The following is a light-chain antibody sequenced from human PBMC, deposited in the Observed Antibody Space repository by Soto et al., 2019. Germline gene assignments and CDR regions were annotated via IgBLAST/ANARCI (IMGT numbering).Light chain of an antibody. J-gene: IGKJ1*01. Sequence: DIQMTQSPSTLSASVGDRVTITCRSSQSTNSWLAWYQQKPGKAPKVLIYDVSSLESGVPQRFSGSGSGTEFTLTISSLQTDDFSTYYCQQYHSYWTFGQGTKVDI. CDR1: QSTNSW. CDR3: QQYHSYWT. V-gene: IGKV1-5*01. CDR2: DVS.